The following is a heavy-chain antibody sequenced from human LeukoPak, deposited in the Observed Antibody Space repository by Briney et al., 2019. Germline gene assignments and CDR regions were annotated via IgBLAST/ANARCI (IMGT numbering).Heavy chain of an antibody. V-gene: IGHV3-23*01. CDR3: AKVSVQPGYSSGWSINWFDP. D-gene: IGHD6-19*01. J-gene: IGHJ5*02. CDR1: GFTFSSYA. Sequence: GGSLRFSCAASGFTFSSYAMSWVRQAPGKGLEWVSAISGRGGSTYYADSVKGRFTISRDNSKNTLYLQMNSLRAEDTAVYYCAKVSVQPGYSSGWSINWFDPWGQGTLVTVSS. CDR2: ISGRGGST.